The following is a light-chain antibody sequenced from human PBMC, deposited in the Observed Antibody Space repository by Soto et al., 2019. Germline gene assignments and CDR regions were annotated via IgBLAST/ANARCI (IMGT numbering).Light chain of an antibody. Sequence: QSALTQPASVSGSPGQSIAISCTGTSNDVGGYNYVCWYQQNPGKAPKLMIYEGSNRPSGVCNRFSGSKAGNTASLTISGLQSEDEAAYYCGSYTSSNTLVFDGGTKLTAL. CDR3: GSYTSSNTLV. CDR1: SNDVGGYNY. V-gene: IGLV2-14*01. CDR2: EGS. J-gene: IGLJ2*01.